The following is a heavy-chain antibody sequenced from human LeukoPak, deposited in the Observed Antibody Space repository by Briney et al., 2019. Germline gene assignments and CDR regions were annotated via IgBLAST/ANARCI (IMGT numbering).Heavy chain of an antibody. D-gene: IGHD3-22*01. V-gene: IGHV3-48*01. CDR2: ISSSSSTI. CDR3: TTLVGSSGYYEEDFFDY. J-gene: IGHJ4*02. Sequence: GGSLRLSCAASGFTFSSYSMNWVRQAPGKGLEWVSYISSSSSTIYYADSVKGRFTISRDNAKNSLYLQMNSLKTEDTAVYYCTTLVGSSGYYEEDFFDYWGQGTLVTVSS. CDR1: GFTFSSYS.